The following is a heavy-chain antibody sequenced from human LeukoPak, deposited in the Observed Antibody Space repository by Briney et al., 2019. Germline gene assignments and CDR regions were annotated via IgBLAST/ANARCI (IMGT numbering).Heavy chain of an antibody. V-gene: IGHV4-4*09. J-gene: IGHJ6*03. CDR3: ARRNHYFYYMDV. CDR1: GGSISSYY. Sequence: SETLSLTCTVSGGSISSYYWSWIRQSPVKGLEWIGYIFPTGSAFYNPSPESRVTILLDTSENQFSLTLSSVTAADTAVYYCARRNHYFYYMDVWGKGTTVTVSS. CDR2: IFPTGSA.